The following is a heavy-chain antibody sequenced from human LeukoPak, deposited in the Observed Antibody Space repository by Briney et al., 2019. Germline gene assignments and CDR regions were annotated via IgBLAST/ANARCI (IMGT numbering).Heavy chain of an antibody. J-gene: IGHJ4*02. CDR3: AKDRGYHGDYFDY. D-gene: IGHD3-10*01. Sequence: GGSLRLSCAASGFTFSNYAMSWVRQAPGKGLEWVSDISGSGGSTYYADSVKGRFTISRDNSKNTLYLQMNSLRAEDTAVYYCAKDRGYHGDYFDYWGQGTLVTVSS. V-gene: IGHV3-23*01. CDR2: ISGSGGST. CDR1: GFTFSNYA.